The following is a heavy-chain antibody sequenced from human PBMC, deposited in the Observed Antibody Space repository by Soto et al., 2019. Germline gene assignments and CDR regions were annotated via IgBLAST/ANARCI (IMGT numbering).Heavy chain of an antibody. Sequence: SETLSLTCAVSGGSISSGGYSWSWIRQPPGKGLEWIGYIYHSGSTYYNPSLKSRVTISVDRSKNQFSLKLSSVTAADTAVYYCAKEAILTGYSQDYWGQGTLVTVSS. J-gene: IGHJ4*02. D-gene: IGHD3-9*01. CDR2: IYHSGST. V-gene: IGHV4-30-2*01. CDR1: GGSISSGGYS. CDR3: AKEAILTGYSQDY.